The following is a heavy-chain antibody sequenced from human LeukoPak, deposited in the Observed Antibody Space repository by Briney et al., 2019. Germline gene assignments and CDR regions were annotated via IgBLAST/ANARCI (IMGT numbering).Heavy chain of an antibody. D-gene: IGHD3-3*01. CDR3: ARQPYYDFWSGYGVGFDP. J-gene: IGHJ5*02. Sequence: GESLKISCKGSGYSFTSYWIGWVRQMPGKGLEWMGIIYPGDSDTRYSPSFQGQVTISADKSISTAYLQWSSLKASDTAMYYCARQPYYDFWSGYGVGFDPWGQGTLVTVSS. V-gene: IGHV5-51*01. CDR2: IYPGDSDT. CDR1: GYSFTSYW.